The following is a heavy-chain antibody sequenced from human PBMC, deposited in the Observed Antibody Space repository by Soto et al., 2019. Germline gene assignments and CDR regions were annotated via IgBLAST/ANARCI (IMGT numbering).Heavy chain of an antibody. V-gene: IGHV6-1*01. J-gene: IGHJ4*02. Sequence: SPTLSLPCAISGDSVSSNSAAWTWIRQSPSRGLEWLGRTYYRSKWYNDYAVSVKSRITINPDTSKNQFSLQLNSVTPEDTAVYYCAREWELLGGWDYWGQGTLVTVSS. CDR3: AREWELLGGWDY. CDR1: GDSVSSNSAA. D-gene: IGHD1-26*01. CDR2: TYYRSKWYN.